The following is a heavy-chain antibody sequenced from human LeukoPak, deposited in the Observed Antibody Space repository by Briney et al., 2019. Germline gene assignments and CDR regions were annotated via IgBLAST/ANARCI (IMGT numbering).Heavy chain of an antibody. J-gene: IGHJ4*02. CDR2: IFYSGNT. CDR1: GGSISSSSYY. CDR3: ASELLWLGEPPDYFDY. V-gene: IGHV4-39*01. Sequence: PSETLSLXCTVSGGSISSSSYYWGWIRQPPGKGLEWIGSIFYSGNTYYSPSLKSRVAISVDTSKNQFSLKLSSVTAADTAVYYCASELLWLGEPPDYFDYWGQGTLVTVSS. D-gene: IGHD3-10*01.